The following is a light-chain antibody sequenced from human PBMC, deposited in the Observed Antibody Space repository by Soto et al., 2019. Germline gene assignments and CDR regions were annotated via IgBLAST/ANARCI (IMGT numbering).Light chain of an antibody. CDR3: QQYYDWYT. V-gene: IGKV3-15*01. CDR1: QSVRRD. CDR2: GAS. J-gene: IGKJ2*01. Sequence: PGERATLSCRASQSVRRDLAWYQQKPGQAPRLLIYGASTRASGVPARFSGGGTGTEFTLTISSLQSEDFAVYFCQQYYDWYTFGQGTKVDIK.